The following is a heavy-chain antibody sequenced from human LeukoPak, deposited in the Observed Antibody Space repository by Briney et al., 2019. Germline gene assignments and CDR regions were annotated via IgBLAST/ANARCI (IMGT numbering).Heavy chain of an antibody. CDR1: GFTFSDYY. Sequence: SGGSLRLSCAASGFTFSDYYMSWIRQAPGKGLEWVSYISSSSTSIYYADSVKGRFTISRDNAKNSLYLQTSSLRPDDTAVYYCARGAPGDLLDYWGQGTLVTVSS. CDR2: ISSSSTSI. D-gene: IGHD7-27*01. V-gene: IGHV3-11*01. J-gene: IGHJ4*02. CDR3: ARGAPGDLLDY.